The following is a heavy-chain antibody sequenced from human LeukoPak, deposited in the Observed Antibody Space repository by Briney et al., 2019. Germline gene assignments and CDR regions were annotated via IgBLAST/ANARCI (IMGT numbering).Heavy chain of an antibody. V-gene: IGHV3-9*01. CDR2: ISWNSGSI. J-gene: IGHJ4*02. D-gene: IGHD1/OR15-1a*01. CDR1: GFTFSSYA. Sequence: GGSLRLSCAAFGFTFSSYAMHWVRQAPGKGLEWVSGISWNSGSIGYADSVKGRFTISRDNAKNTLYLQMNSLGAEDTAVYYCARNEGNKGDYYFDYWGQGTLVTVSS. CDR3: ARNEGNKGDYYFDY.